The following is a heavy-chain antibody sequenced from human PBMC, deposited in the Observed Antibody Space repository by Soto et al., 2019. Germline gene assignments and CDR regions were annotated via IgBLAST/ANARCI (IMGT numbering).Heavy chain of an antibody. CDR2: SNANSGGT. V-gene: IGHV1-2*04. D-gene: IGHD1-26*01. Sequence: GASVKVSCKASGYTFTGYYMHWVRQAPGQRLEWRGWSNANSGGTNYAQKFQGWVTMTRDTSISTAYMELSRLRSDDMAVYYCARREQLRVDAFDIWGQGTMVTVSS. CDR3: ARREQLRVDAFDI. J-gene: IGHJ3*02. CDR1: GYTFTGYY.